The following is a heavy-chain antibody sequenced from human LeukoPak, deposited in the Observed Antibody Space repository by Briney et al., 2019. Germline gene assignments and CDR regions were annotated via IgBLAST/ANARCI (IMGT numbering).Heavy chain of an antibody. CDR3: ARAAEYSSGWYLFDY. CDR1: GSSMNNYY. D-gene: IGHD6-19*01. Sequence: SETLSLTCTVSGSSMNNYYWTWIRQSPGKGLEWIGYFHYTRNTNYNPSLRGRVTMSADTSKNHFSLKLDSVTAAGTAVYYCARAAEYSSGWYLFDYWGQGILVTVSA. V-gene: IGHV4-59*08. CDR2: FHYTRNT. J-gene: IGHJ4*02.